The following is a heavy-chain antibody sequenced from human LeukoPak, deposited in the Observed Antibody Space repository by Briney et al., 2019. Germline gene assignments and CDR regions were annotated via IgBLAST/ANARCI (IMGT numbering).Heavy chain of an antibody. Sequence: TGGSLRLSCAASGFTFSSYSMNWVRQAPGKGLEWVSSISSSSSYIYYADSVKGRFTISRDNAKNSLYLQMNSLRSEDTAVYYCARDNDSRDPPHFDYWGQGTLVTVSS. V-gene: IGHV3-21*04. CDR3: ARDNDSRDPPHFDY. J-gene: IGHJ4*02. CDR1: GFTFSSYS. D-gene: IGHD3-16*01. CDR2: ISSSSSYI.